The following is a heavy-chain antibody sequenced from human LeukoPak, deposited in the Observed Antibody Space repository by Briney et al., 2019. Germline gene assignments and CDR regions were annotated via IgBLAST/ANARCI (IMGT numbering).Heavy chain of an antibody. Sequence: GESLKISCRGPPYSFTSYWIAWVRQMPGKGLERVGVIYPGDSDTRYSPSFQGQVTISADKSTSFAYLQWSSLKASDTGIYYCARQVGSAFARTKYFDLWGRGTLVTVSS. CDR1: PYSFTSYW. V-gene: IGHV5-51*01. CDR3: ARQVGSAFARTKYFDL. CDR2: IYPGDSDT. J-gene: IGHJ2*01. D-gene: IGHD1-1*01.